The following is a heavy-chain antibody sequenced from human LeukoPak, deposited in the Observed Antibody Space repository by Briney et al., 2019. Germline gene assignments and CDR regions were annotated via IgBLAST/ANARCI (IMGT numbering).Heavy chain of an antibody. J-gene: IGHJ4*02. CDR1: GYSFTGYY. V-gene: IGHV1-2*02. Sequence: ASVKVSCKASGYSFTGYYMHWVRQAPGQGLEWMGWISPSSGDTNYAQKFQGRATMTRDTSISTAYMEVSGLRSDDTAVYYCARDDNLDYWGQGTLVTVSS. CDR3: ARDDNLDY. CDR2: ISPSSGDT.